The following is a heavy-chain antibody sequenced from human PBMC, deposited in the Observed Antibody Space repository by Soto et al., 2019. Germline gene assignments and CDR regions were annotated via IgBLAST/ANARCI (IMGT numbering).Heavy chain of an antibody. J-gene: IGHJ4*02. CDR1: GFTFSSCV. V-gene: IGHV3-23*01. CDR3: AKGLINGRWYAED. CDR2: ITDSGTGT. D-gene: IGHD6-13*01. Sequence: VHLLESGGGLVHPGESLRLSCGASGFTFSSCVMTWVRQAPGKGLEWVSCITDSGTGTYYAASVKGRFTISRDNSKNTMYLQMNNLRVEDTGVYYCAKGLINGRWYAEDWGQGTLVTVSS.